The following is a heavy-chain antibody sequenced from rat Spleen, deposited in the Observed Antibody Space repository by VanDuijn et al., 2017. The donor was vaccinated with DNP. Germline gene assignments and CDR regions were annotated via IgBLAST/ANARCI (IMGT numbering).Heavy chain of an antibody. CDR2: ISPSGGST. J-gene: IGHJ2*01. CDR1: GFTFSNYD. Sequence: EVQLVESGGGLVQPGRSLKLSCAASGFTFSNYDMAWVRQAPTKGLEWVASISPSGGSTYYRDSVKGRFTISRDNAKSSLYLQMNSLKSEDTATYYCARQNSGYDYWGQGVMVTVSS. CDR3: ARQNSGYDY. V-gene: IGHV5-25*01. D-gene: IGHD4-3*01.